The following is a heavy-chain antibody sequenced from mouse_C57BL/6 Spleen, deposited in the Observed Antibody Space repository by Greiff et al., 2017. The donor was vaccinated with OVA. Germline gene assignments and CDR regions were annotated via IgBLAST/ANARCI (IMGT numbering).Heavy chain of an antibody. CDR1: GYTFTEYT. D-gene: IGHD1-1*01. CDR2: FYPGSGSI. Sequence: VKLMESGAELVKPGASVKLSCKASGYTFTEYTIHWVKQRSGQGLEWIGWFYPGSGSIKYNEKFKDKATLTADKSSSTVYMELSRLTSEDSAVYFCARHEAPYYYGSSSKYYFDYWGQGTTLTVSS. V-gene: IGHV1-62-2*01. J-gene: IGHJ2*01. CDR3: ARHEAPYYYGSSSKYYFDY.